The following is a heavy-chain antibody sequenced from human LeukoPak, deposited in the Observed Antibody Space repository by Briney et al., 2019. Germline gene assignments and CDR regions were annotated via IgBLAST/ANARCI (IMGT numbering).Heavy chain of an antibody. CDR1: GFTFSSYW. J-gene: IGHJ6*02. CDR3: ASAGVVAATSYYYYGMDV. V-gene: IGHV3-7*01. D-gene: IGHD2-15*01. CDR2: IKQDGSEK. Sequence: GGSLRLSCAASGFTFSSYWMSWVRQAPGKGLEWVASIKQDGSEKYYVDSVKGRFTISRDNAKNSLYLQMNSLRAEDTAVYYCASAGVVAATSYYYYGMDVWGQGTTVTVSS.